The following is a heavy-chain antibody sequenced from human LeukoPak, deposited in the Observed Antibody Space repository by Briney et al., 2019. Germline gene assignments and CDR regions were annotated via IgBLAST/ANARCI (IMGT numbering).Heavy chain of an antibody. D-gene: IGHD6-19*01. CDR3: ARGHSSGWSGWYFDL. V-gene: IGHV3-74*01. Sequence: GGSLRLSCAASGFTFSSYWMHWVRQAPGKGLVWVSRINTDGSSTNYADSVKGRFTISRDNAKSTLYLQMNSLRAEDTAVYYCARGHSSGWSGWYFDLWGRGTLVTVSS. CDR2: INTDGSST. CDR1: GFTFSSYW. J-gene: IGHJ2*01.